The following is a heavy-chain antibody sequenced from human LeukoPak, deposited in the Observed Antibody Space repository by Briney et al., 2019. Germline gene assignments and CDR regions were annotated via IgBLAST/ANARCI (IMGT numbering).Heavy chain of an antibody. CDR1: GFTFSSNW. D-gene: IGHD5-18*01. CDR3: AGAYSYAFEP. J-gene: IGHJ5*02. Sequence: PGGSLRLSCAASGFTFSSNWMSWVRQAPGKGLEWVANVKQDGSETYYVDSVKGRFTISRDNAKNSLFLQMNTLRVEDTAVYYCAGAYSYAFEPWGQGTLVTVSS. CDR2: VKQDGSET. V-gene: IGHV3-7*04.